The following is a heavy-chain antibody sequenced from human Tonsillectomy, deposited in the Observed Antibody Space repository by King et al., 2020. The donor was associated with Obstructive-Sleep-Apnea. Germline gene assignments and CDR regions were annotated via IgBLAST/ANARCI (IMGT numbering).Heavy chain of an antibody. D-gene: IGHD5-24*01. CDR1: GGSFSGYS. J-gene: IGHJ4*02. CDR2: INHSGST. CDR3: ARGEMATTYGDY. Sequence: VQLQQWGAGLLKPSETLSLTCAVYGGSFSGYSWSWIRQPPGKGLEWIGEINHSGSTNYNPSLKSRVTISGDTSKNQFSLKLTSVTAADTAVYYCARGEMATTYGDYWGQGTLVTVSS. V-gene: IGHV4-34*01.